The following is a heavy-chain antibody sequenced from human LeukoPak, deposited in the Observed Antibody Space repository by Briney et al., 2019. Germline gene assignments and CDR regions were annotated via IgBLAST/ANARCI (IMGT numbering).Heavy chain of an antibody. D-gene: IGHD6-19*01. J-gene: IGHJ4*02. Sequence: SETLSLTCTVSGGSISTSNYYWGWIRQPPGRGLEWIGNIFYSGSTYYSPSLRSRVTISLDTSRNQFSLKLNSVTAADTAVYYCARDRIAVAGFDYWGQGTLVTVSS. CDR2: IFYSGST. V-gene: IGHV4-39*07. CDR1: GGSISTSNYY. CDR3: ARDRIAVAGFDY.